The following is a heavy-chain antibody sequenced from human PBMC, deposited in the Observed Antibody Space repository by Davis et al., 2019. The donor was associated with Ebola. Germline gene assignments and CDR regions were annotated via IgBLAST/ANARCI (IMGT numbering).Heavy chain of an antibody. CDR3: ASQKIAVAGWGAFDI. CDR1: GFTFSSYA. D-gene: IGHD6-19*01. CDR2: ISGSSGST. V-gene: IGHV3-23*01. Sequence: GESLKISCAASGFTFSSYAMSWVRQAPGKGLEWVSAISGSSGSTYYADSVKGRFTISRDNSKNTLYLQMNSLRAEDTAVYYCASQKIAVAGWGAFDIWGQGTMVTVSS. J-gene: IGHJ3*02.